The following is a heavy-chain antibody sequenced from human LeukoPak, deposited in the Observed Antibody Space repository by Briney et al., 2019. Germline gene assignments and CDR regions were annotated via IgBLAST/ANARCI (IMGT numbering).Heavy chain of an antibody. CDR3: ARDRRTYGSSGYYIDY. CDR2: IIPIFGTA. Sequence: SVKVSCTASGGTFSSYAISWVRQAPGQGREWMGGIIPIFGTANYAQKFQGRVTITADKSTSTAYIELSSLRSEDTAVYYCARDRRTYGSSGYYIDYWGQGTLVTVSS. J-gene: IGHJ4*02. D-gene: IGHD3-22*01. V-gene: IGHV1-69*06. CDR1: GGTFSSYA.